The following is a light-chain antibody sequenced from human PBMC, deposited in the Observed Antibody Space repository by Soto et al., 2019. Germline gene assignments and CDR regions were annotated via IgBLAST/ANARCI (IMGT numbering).Light chain of an antibody. Sequence: DIQMTQSPSTLSASVGDRVTITCRASQSISSWLAWYQQKPGKAPKLLIYKASSLESGVPSRFSGSGSGTEFPLTISSLQPDDFATYYCQQYNSYQGTFGQGTKVEIK. V-gene: IGKV1-5*03. CDR2: KAS. J-gene: IGKJ1*01. CDR3: QQYNSYQGT. CDR1: QSISSW.